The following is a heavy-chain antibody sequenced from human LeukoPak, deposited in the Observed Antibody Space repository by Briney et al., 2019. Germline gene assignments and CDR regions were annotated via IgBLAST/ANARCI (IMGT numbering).Heavy chain of an antibody. J-gene: IGHJ5*02. CDR3: ARARDYYDSSSYPNWFDP. CDR1: GDSVSSSSYY. D-gene: IGHD3-22*01. CDR2: IYYSGST. V-gene: IGHV4-39*07. Sequence: SETLSLTCTVSGDSVSSSSYYWGWIRQPPGKGLEWIGSIYYSGSTYYNPSLKSRVTMSVDKSQNQFSLKLSSVTAADTAVYYCARARDYYDSSSYPNWFDPWGQGTLVTVSS.